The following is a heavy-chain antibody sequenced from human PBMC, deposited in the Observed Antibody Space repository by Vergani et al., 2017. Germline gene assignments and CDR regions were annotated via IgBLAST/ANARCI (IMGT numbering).Heavy chain of an antibody. J-gene: IGHJ4*02. CDR2: INPNRGGT. V-gene: IGHV1-2*02. CDR1: GYTFTGYY. D-gene: IGHD5-18*01. Sequence: QVQLVQSGAEVKKPGASVKVSCKASGYTFTGYYMHWVRQAPGQGLEWMGWINPNRGGTNYAQKFQGRVTMTRDTSISTAYMELSRLRSDDTAVYYCATLNTAMASPFDYWGQGTLVTVSS. CDR3: ATLNTAMASPFDY.